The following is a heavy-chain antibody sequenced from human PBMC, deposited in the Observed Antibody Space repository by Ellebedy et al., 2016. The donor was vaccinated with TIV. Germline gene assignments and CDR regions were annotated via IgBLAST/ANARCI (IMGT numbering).Heavy chain of an antibody. CDR2: ISGSAGST. Sequence: GESLKISCAASGFTFNSYVMSWVRQAPGKGLEWVSAISGSAGSTYYADSVKGRFTISRDNSKNTLFLQMNSLRAEDTAVYYCAEDGRGTNPGHFDYWGQGTLVTVSS. D-gene: IGHD2-8*01. J-gene: IGHJ4*02. V-gene: IGHV3-23*01. CDR3: AEDGRGTNPGHFDY. CDR1: GFTFNSYV.